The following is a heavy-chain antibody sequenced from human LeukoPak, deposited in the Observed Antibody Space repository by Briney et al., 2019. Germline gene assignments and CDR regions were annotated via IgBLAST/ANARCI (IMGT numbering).Heavy chain of an antibody. V-gene: IGHV3-53*01. CDR3: ARERGITYYYDSSGPFDL. CDR2: IYSGGNT. Sequence: GGSLRLSCAADGFIVSSSYMSWVPQAPGKGLEWVSVIYSGGNTYYADSVKGRFTISRDNSKNTLYLQMNSLRAEDTAVYYCARERGITYYYDSSGPFDLWGRGTLVIVSS. D-gene: IGHD3-22*01. CDR1: GFIVSSSY. J-gene: IGHJ2*01.